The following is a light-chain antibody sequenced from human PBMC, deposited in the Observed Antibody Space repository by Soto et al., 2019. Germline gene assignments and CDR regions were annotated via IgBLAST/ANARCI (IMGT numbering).Light chain of an antibody. CDR1: QSITDS. CDR2: SAS. Sequence: EIVVNMSPLTISLSTGGRATISCRASQSITDSLAWYQQKPVQAPRLLIYSASRLATGFPARFSGSGSGTDFTLTIISLQSEDFTLYYCQLSTCLPITFAQGGRLEIK. CDR3: QLSTCLPIT. V-gene: IGKV3-15*01. J-gene: IGKJ5*01.